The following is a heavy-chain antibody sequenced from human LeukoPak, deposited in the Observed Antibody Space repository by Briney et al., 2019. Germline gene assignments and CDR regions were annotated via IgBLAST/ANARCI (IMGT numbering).Heavy chain of an antibody. CDR3: ARVRGSWYMDV. V-gene: IGHV3-48*01. CDR1: GFTFSSYS. D-gene: IGHD3-10*01. J-gene: IGHJ6*03. CDR2: ISTTSTTI. Sequence: GGSLRLSCAASGFTFSSYSMNWVRQAPGKGLEWVSYISTTSTTISYADSVKGRFTISRDNAKNSLYLQMNSLRAEDTAVYYCARVRGSWYMDVWGKGTTVTVSS.